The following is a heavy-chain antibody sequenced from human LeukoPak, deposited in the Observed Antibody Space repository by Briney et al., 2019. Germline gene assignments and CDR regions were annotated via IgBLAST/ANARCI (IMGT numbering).Heavy chain of an antibody. CDR2: ISSGGSTI. CDR1: GFTFSDYY. D-gene: IGHD3-9*01. J-gene: IGHJ3*02. CDR3: ARDRDFDWLSNFDAFDI. Sequence: PGGSLRLSCAVSGFTFSDYYMSWIRQAPGKGLEWVSYISSGGSTISHADSVKGRFTISRDNAKNSLYLQMNSLRAEDTAVYYCARDRDFDWLSNFDAFDIWGQGTMVTVSS. V-gene: IGHV3-11*04.